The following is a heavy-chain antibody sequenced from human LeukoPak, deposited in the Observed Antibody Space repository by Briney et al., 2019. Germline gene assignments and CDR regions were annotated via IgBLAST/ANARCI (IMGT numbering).Heavy chain of an antibody. J-gene: IGHJ5*02. Sequence: GESLKISCKGSGYSFTSYWIGWVRQMPGKGLEWMGIINPSDSETRYSPSFQGQVTMSADQSITTAYLQWSSLKASDTAIYYCARRPYSSAWHYDTWGQGSRVTVSS. CDR3: ARRPYSSAWHYDT. CDR2: INPSDSET. V-gene: IGHV5-51*01. D-gene: IGHD4-11*01. CDR1: GYSFTSYW.